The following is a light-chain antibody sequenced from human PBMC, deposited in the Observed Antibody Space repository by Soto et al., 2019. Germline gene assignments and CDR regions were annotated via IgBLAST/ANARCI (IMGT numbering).Light chain of an antibody. V-gene: IGKV1-5*03. CDR2: KTS. CDR3: QQYINYFRT. J-gene: IGKJ1*01. Sequence: DIQMTQSPSTLSASVGDRDTITCRASQSIAVWLAWYQQKPGTAPKLLIYKTSTLDSGVPLRFSGSGSGTEFTLTIWSLQPDDFATYYGQQYINYFRTFGQGTKGESK. CDR1: QSIAVW.